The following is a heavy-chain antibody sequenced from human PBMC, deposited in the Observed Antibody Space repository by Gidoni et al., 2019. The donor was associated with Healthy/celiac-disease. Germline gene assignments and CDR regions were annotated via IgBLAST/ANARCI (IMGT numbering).Heavy chain of an antibody. V-gene: IGHV1-69*17. Sequence: QVQLVQSGAEVKKPGSSVKVSCKASGGSFSSYAISWVRQAPGQGLEWMGGIIPIFGIANYAQKFQGRVTITADKSTSTAYMELSSLRSEDTAVYYCARVRCGFVNDYSGWFDPWGQGTLVTVSS. CDR1: GGSFSSYA. CDR2: IIPIFGIA. CDR3: ARVRCGFVNDYSGWFDP. D-gene: IGHD4-4*01. J-gene: IGHJ5*02.